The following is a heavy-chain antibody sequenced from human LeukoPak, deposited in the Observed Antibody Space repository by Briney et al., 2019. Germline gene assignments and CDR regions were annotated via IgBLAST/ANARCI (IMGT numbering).Heavy chain of an antibody. CDR2: INHSGST. J-gene: IGHJ4*02. D-gene: IGHD2-2*02. CDR1: GGSFSGYY. V-gene: IGHV4-34*01. CDR3: ARRTIYYYFDY. Sequence: SETLSLTCAVYGGSFSGYYWSWIRQPPGKGLEWIGEINHSGSTNHNPSLKSRVTISVDTSKNQFSLKLSSVTAADTAVYYCARRTIYYYFDYWGQGTLVTVSS.